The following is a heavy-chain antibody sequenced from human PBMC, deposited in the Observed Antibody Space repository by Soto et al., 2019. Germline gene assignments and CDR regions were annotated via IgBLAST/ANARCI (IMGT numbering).Heavy chain of an antibody. D-gene: IGHD4-17*01. Sequence: EVQLVESGGGLVQPGGSLKLSCAASGFAFTGSTLHWVRQASGKGLEWIGRIGGKANTYATAYTTSLKGRFTISRDDSRNTVYLQMNSLKTDDTAVYYCNTYDYGGISPFDFWGQGTLVTVSS. J-gene: IGHJ4*02. CDR1: GFAFTGST. V-gene: IGHV3-73*02. CDR3: NTYDYGGISPFDF. CDR2: IGGKANTYAT.